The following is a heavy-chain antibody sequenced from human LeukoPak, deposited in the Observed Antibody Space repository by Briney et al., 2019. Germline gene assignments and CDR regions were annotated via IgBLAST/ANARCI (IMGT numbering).Heavy chain of an antibody. CDR1: GGTFSSYA. CDR3: ARGSIVGATTPPNY. D-gene: IGHD1-26*01. V-gene: IGHV1-69*05. Sequence: SVKVSCKASGGTFSSYAISWMRQAPGQGLEWMGRIIPIFGTANYAQKFQGRVTITTDESTSTAYMELSSLRSEDTAVYYCARGSIVGATTPPNYWGQGTLVTVSS. J-gene: IGHJ4*02. CDR2: IIPIFGTA.